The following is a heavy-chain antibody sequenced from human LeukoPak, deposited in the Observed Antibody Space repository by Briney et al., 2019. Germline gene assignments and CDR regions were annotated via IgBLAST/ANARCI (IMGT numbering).Heavy chain of an antibody. V-gene: IGHV3-23*01. Sequence: PGVSLRLSCAASGFTFSSYARSWVRQAPGKGLEWVSAISGSGGSTYYADSVKGRFTISGDNSKNTLYLQMNSLRAEDTAVYYCAKDRSITMIVVDYWGQGTLVTVSS. D-gene: IGHD3-22*01. CDR2: ISGSGGST. CDR3: AKDRSITMIVVDY. J-gene: IGHJ4*02. CDR1: GFTFSSYA.